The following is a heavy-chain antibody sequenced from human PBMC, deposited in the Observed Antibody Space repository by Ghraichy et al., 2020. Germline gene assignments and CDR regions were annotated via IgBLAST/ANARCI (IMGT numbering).Heavy chain of an antibody. CDR3: ARDLYRNYYFYAMDV. Sequence: GGSLRLSCAASGFTFSSYGMHWVRQAPGKGLEWVAGISSDGSNKYYADPVKGRFTISRDNSKNTLHLQTNSLRAEDTALYYCARDLYRNYYFYAMDVWGHGTTVTVS. CDR2: ISSDGSNK. D-gene: IGHD1-26*01. CDR1: GFTFSSYG. J-gene: IGHJ6*02. V-gene: IGHV3-30*03.